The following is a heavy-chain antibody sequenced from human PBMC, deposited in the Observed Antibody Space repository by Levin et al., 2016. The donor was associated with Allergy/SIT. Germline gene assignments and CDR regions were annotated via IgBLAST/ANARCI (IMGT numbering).Heavy chain of an antibody. Sequence: ASVKVSCKASGYTFTNYAIHWVRQAPGQRLEWMGWISAYNGNTNYAQKLQGRVTMTTDTSTSTAYMELRSLRSDDTAVYYCARDRPPSSSWRHYYYYYGMDVWGQGTTVTVSS. CDR3: ARDRPPSSSWRHYYYYYGMDV. V-gene: IGHV1-18*01. CDR2: ISAYNGNT. D-gene: IGHD6-13*01. CDR1: GYTFTNYA. J-gene: IGHJ6*02.